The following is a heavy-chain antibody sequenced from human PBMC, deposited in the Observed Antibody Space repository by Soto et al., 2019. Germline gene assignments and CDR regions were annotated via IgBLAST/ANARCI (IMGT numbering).Heavy chain of an antibody. CDR3: ARGNDGSGSYYPSYYYYGMDV. D-gene: IGHD3-10*01. Sequence: TGGSLRLSCAASGFTFSDYYMSWIRQAPGKGLEWGSYISSSGSTIYYADSVKGRFTISRDNAKNSLYLQMNSLRAEDTAVYYCARGNDGSGSYYPSYYYYGMDVWGQGTTVTVSS. J-gene: IGHJ6*02. V-gene: IGHV3-11*01. CDR1: GFTFSDYY. CDR2: ISSSGSTI.